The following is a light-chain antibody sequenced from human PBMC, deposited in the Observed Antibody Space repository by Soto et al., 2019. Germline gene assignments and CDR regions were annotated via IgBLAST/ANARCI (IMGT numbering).Light chain of an antibody. V-gene: IGKV3-11*01. CDR1: QSVSSY. CDR2: DTS. J-gene: IGKJ5*01. Sequence: EIVLTQSPATLSLSPGERATLSCRASQSVSSYLAWYQQKPGQAPRLLIYDTSNRATGIPARFSGSGSGTDFTLAISSLEPEDFAVYYCQQHSNVITFCQATRLEIK. CDR3: QQHSNVIT.